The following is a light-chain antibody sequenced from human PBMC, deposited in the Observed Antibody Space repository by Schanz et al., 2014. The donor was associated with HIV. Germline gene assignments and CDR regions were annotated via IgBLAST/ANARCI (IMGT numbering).Light chain of an antibody. CDR1: SSNIGNNY. J-gene: IGLJ2*01. V-gene: IGLV1-47*01. Sequence: SVLTQPPSASGTPGQRITISCSGSSSNIGNNYVYWYQQLAGTAPKLLIYEDNRRPSGVPDRFSGSKSGTSASLAISGLRSEDEADYYCAAWDDGLNGVFGGGTKLTVL. CDR3: AAWDDGLNGV. CDR2: EDN.